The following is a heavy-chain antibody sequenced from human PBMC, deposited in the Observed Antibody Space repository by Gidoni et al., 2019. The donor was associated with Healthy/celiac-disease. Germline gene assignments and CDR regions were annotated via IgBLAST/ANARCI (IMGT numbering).Heavy chain of an antibody. V-gene: IGHV1-46*03. D-gene: IGHD3-10*01. CDR2: PNPSGGST. Sequence: QVQLVQSGAEVKKPGASVKAPCKASGYSFTSYYMHWVRQAPGQVLEWTGIPNPSGGSTSYAQKFQGRVTMTRDTSTSTVYMKLSSLRSEDTAVYYCARDQNRLLWFGESLIDIWGQGTMVTVSS. J-gene: IGHJ3*02. CDR3: ARDQNRLLWFGESLIDI. CDR1: GYSFTSYY.